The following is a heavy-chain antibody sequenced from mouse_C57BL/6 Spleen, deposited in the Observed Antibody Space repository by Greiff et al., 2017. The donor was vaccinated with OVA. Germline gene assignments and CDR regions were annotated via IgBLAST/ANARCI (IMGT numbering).Heavy chain of an antibody. D-gene: IGHD1-1*01. Sequence: ESGPGLVKPSQSLSLTCSVTGYSITSGYYWNWIRQFPGNKLEWMGYISYDGSNNYNPSLKNRISITRDTSKNQFFLKLNSVTTEDTATYYCARRGSRAMDYWGQGTSVTVSS. CDR1: GYSITSGYY. J-gene: IGHJ4*01. V-gene: IGHV3-6*01. CDR3: ARRGSRAMDY. CDR2: ISYDGSN.